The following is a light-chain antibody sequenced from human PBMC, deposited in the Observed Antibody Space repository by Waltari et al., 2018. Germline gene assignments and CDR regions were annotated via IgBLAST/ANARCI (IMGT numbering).Light chain of an antibody. CDR2: WAS. J-gene: IGKJ2*01. CDR1: QSLLYTSDNRNY. V-gene: IGKV4-1*01. CDR3: QQYYENPQT. Sequence: DIVMTQSPESLAVSLGERATISCRSSQSLLYTSDNRNYLAWYQFKPGQPPVLLLYWASTRASGVPGRFSGSGSVTDFTLTISSLQAEDVATYHCQQYYENPQTSGQGTKLEIK.